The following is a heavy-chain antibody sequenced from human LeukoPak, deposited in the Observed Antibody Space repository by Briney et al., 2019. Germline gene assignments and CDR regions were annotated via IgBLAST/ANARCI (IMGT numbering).Heavy chain of an antibody. D-gene: IGHD3-3*01. V-gene: IGHV4-30-4*01. J-gene: IGHJ6*03. CDR3: ARDRLGRITIFGVASSYYYMDV. Sequence: SETLSLTCSVSGGSISSGDYYWSWIRQPPGKGLEWIGYIYYSGSTYYNPSLKSRVTISVDTSKNQFSLKLSSVTAADTAVYYCARDRLGRITIFGVASSYYYMDVWGKGTTVTVSS. CDR1: GGSISSGDYY. CDR2: IYYSGST.